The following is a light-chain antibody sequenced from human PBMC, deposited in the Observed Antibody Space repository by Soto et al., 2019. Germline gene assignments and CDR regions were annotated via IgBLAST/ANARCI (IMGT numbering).Light chain of an antibody. CDR1: SSNIGSNY. Sequence: QSVLTQPPSASGTPGQRVTISCSGSSSNIGSNYVYWYQQLPGTAPKLLIFSNNQRPSGVPDRFSGSKSGTSASLAISGLQSEDEAGYYCAAWDDSLNDVVFGGGTKLTVL. V-gene: IGLV1-44*01. J-gene: IGLJ2*01. CDR3: AAWDDSLNDVV. CDR2: SNN.